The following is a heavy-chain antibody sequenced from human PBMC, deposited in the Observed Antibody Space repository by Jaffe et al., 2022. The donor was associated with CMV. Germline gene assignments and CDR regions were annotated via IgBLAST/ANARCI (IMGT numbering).Heavy chain of an antibody. D-gene: IGHD3-3*01. CDR2: IYYSGST. Sequence: QVQLQESGPGLVKPSQTLSLTCTVSGGSISSGGYYWSWIRQHPGKGLEWIGYIYYSGSTYYNPSLKSRVTISVDTSKNQFSLKLSSVTAADTAVYYCARDLRAGYDFWSGYYETWGQGTLVTVSS. V-gene: IGHV4-31*03. CDR3: ARDLRAGYDFWSGYYET. CDR1: GGSISSGGYY. J-gene: IGHJ4*02.